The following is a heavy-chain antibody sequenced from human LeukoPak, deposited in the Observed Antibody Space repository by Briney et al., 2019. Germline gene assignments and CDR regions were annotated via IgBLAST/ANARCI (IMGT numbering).Heavy chain of an antibody. Sequence: SQTLSLTSTVSGGSISSGGYYWSWIRQHPGKGLEWIGYIYYSGSTYYNPSLKSRVTISVDTSKNQFSLKLSSVTAADTAVYYCARDPIVGGIGNWFDPWGQGTLVTVSS. CDR3: ARDPIVGGIGNWFDP. V-gene: IGHV4-31*03. CDR2: IYYSGST. J-gene: IGHJ5*02. D-gene: IGHD1-26*01. CDR1: GGSISSGGYY.